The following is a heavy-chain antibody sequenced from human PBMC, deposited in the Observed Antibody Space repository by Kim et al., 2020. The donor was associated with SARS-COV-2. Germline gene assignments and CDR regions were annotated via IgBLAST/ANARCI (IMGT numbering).Heavy chain of an antibody. J-gene: IGHJ4*02. V-gene: IGHV4-34*01. CDR1: GGSFSGYY. D-gene: IGHD6-13*01. Sequence: SETLSLTCAVYGGSFSGYYWSWIRQPPGKGLEWIGEINHSGSTNYNPSLKSRVTISVDTSKNQFSLKLSSVTAADTAVYYCARVGWQQLDSVSGHEDWGQGTLVTVSS. CDR2: INHSGST. CDR3: ARVGWQQLDSVSGHED.